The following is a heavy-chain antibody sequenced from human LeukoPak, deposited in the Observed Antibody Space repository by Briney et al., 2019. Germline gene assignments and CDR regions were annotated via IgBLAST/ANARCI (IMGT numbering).Heavy chain of an antibody. V-gene: IGHV3-23*01. CDR1: GAAFSKYG. J-gene: IGHJ4*02. Sequence: GGSLRLSFAASGAAFSKYGMKWVRQAAGAGLEYISGISRSGDITHYADSVKGRFTISRDNVKNTLYLQMNSLRAEDTALYYCATEGFYFWGPGTQVTVSS. CDR2: ISRSGDIT. CDR3: ATEGFYF.